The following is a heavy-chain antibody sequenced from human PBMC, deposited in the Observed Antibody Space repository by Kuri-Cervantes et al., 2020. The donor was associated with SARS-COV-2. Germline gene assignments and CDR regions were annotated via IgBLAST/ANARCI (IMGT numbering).Heavy chain of an antibody. Sequence: SQTLSLTCAVSGYSISSGYYWGWIRQPPGKGLEWIGSIYHSGSTYYNPSLKSRVTISVDTSKNQFSLKLSSVTAADTAVYYCASSPLGGGIDYWGQGTLVTVSS. CDR2: IYHSGST. CDR1: GYSISSGYY. CDR3: ASSPLGGGIDY. V-gene: IGHV4-38-2*01. D-gene: IGHD1-26*01. J-gene: IGHJ4*02.